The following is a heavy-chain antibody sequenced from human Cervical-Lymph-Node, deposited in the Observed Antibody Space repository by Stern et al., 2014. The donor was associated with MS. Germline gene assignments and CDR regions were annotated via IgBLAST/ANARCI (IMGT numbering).Heavy chain of an antibody. CDR1: GFSLSTSGMR. D-gene: IGHD3-3*01. J-gene: IGHJ4*02. CDR3: ARSPPYYEFWNDYYYFDY. Sequence: ESGPALVKPTQTLTLTCTFSGFSLSTSGMRVSWIRQPPGKALEWLARIAWDADKFYSTSLKTRLTISKDTSKNQVVLTMTNMDPVDTATYYCARSPPYYEFWNDYYYFDYWGQGTLVAVSS. CDR2: IAWDADK. V-gene: IGHV2-70*04.